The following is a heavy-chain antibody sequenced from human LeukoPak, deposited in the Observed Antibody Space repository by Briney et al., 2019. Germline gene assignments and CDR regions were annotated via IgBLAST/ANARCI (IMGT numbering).Heavy chain of an antibody. CDR2: ISRTGNYI. CDR3: ARVLETDCSGGSCYSGLDY. D-gene: IGHD2-15*01. CDR1: GFNFSRYI. J-gene: IGHJ4*02. Sequence: PGGSLRHSCAASGFNFSRYIMNWVDQAPGKGLEWVSSISRTGNYIYYADSVKGRFTISRDNAQNSLFLQMNSLRVEDTAVYYCARVLETDCSGGSCYSGLDYWGQGTLVTVSS. V-gene: IGHV3-21*01.